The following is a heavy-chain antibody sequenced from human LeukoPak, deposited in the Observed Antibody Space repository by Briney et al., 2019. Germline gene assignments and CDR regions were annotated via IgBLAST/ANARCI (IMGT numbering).Heavy chain of an antibody. V-gene: IGHV1-18*01. CDR2: ISAYNGNT. D-gene: IGHD2-8*01. CDR3: ARDPHPYCTNGVCYGGGENWFDP. Sequence: ASVKVSCKASGYTFTSYGISWVRQAPGQGLEWMGWISAYNGNTNYAQKLQGRVTMTTDTSTSTAYMELRSLRSDDTAVYYCARDPHPYCTNGVCYGGGENWFDPWGQGTLVTVSS. CDR1: GYTFTSYG. J-gene: IGHJ5*02.